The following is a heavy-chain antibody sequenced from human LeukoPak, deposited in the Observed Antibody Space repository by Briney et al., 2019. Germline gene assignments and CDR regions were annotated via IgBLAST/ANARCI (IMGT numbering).Heavy chain of an antibody. Sequence: PGGSLRLSCAAPGFTFSSYSMNWVRQAPGKGLEWVSSISSSSYIYYADSVKGRFTISRDNAKNSLYLQMNSLRAEDTAVYYCAGRRTTGTAAQDYWGQGTLVTVSS. CDR1: GFTFSSYS. CDR3: AGRRTTGTAAQDY. J-gene: IGHJ4*02. CDR2: ISSSSYI. D-gene: IGHD1-1*01. V-gene: IGHV3-21*01.